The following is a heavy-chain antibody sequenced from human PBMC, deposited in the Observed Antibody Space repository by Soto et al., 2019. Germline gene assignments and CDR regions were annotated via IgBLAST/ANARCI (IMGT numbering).Heavy chain of an antibody. V-gene: IGHV3-23*01. CDR2: ISGNGGRT. Sequence: GGSLRLSGAASGFTFSDYYMSWIRQAPGKGLEWVSSISGNGGRTWYADSVRGRFSTSRDNSQNTLFLQMNSLRGEDTAVYYCATLGFSGTYFHFDYWGQGALVTVSS. J-gene: IGHJ4*02. CDR1: GFTFSDYY. D-gene: IGHD3-10*01. CDR3: ATLGFSGTYFHFDY.